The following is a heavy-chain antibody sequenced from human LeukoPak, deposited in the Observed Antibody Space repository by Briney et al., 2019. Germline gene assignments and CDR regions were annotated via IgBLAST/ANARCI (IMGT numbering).Heavy chain of an antibody. D-gene: IGHD2-2*01. J-gene: IGHJ3*02. CDR3: ARDKDPNKRKGYCSSTSCPVAFDI. Sequence: ASVKVSCKASGYTFTGYYMHWVRQAPGQGLEWMGWINPNSGGTNYAQKFQGRVTMTRDTSISTAYMELSRLRSDDTAVYYCARDKDPNKRKGYCSSTSCPVAFDIWGQGTMVTVSS. CDR2: INPNSGGT. V-gene: IGHV1-2*02. CDR1: GYTFTGYY.